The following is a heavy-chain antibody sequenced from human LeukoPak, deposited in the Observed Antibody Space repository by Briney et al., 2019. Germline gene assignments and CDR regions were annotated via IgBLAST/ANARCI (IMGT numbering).Heavy chain of an antibody. V-gene: IGHV1-69*02. J-gene: IGHJ4*02. Sequence: SVKVSCKASGGTFSSYTISWVRQVPGQGLEWMGRIFPILGIANYAQKFQGRVTITADKSTSTAYMELSSLRSEDTAVYYCARAIEAYCGGDCYAFDYWGQGTLVTVSS. CDR1: GGTFSSYT. D-gene: IGHD2-21*02. CDR2: IFPILGIA. CDR3: ARAIEAYCGGDCYAFDY.